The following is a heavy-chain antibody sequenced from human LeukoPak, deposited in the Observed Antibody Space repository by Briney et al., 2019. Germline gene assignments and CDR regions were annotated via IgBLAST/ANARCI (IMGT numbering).Heavy chain of an antibody. CDR2: ISYDGSNK. J-gene: IGHJ4*02. V-gene: IGHV3-30*18. CDR3: AKDRSSGWYNSFDY. Sequence: AGGSLRLSCAASGFTFSSYSMNWVRQAPGKGLEWVAVISYDGSNKYYADSVKGRFTISRDNSKNTLYLQMNSLRAEDTAVYYCAKDRSSGWYNSFDYWGQGTLVTVSS. CDR1: GFTFSSYS. D-gene: IGHD6-19*01.